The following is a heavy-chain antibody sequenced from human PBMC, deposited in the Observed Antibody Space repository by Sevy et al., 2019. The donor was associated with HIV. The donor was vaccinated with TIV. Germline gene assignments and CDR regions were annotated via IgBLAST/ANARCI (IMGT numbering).Heavy chain of an antibody. V-gene: IGHV3-21*01. Sequence: GGSLRLSCAASGFSFSSYSVGWVRQAPGKGLEWVASIGSSNSYIYYADSVKGRFTISRDNAKNSLFLHMNTLRAEDTAVYYCARSDSSSWYILYYFEYWGQGTPVTVSS. D-gene: IGHD6-13*01. CDR3: ARSDSSSWYILYYFEY. J-gene: IGHJ4*02. CDR1: GFSFSSYS. CDR2: IGSSNSYI.